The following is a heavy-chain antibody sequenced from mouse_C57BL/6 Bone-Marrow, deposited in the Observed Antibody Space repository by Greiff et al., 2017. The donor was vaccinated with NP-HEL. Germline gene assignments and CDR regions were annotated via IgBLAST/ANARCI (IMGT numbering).Heavy chain of an antibody. D-gene: IGHD2-2*01. V-gene: IGHV1-52*01. CDR2: IDPSDSDT. CDR1: GYTFTSYW. J-gene: IGHJ3*01. Sequence: QVQLQQPGAELVRPGSSVKLSCKASGYTFTSYWMHWVKQRPIQGLEWIGNIDPSDSDTHYNQKFKDKATLTVDKSSSTAYMQLSSLTSEDSAVYYCARGEDYGYDRTWFAYWGQGTLVTVSA. CDR3: ARGEDYGYDRTWFAY.